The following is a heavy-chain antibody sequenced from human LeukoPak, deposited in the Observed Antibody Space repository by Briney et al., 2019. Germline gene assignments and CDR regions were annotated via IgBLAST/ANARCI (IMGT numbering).Heavy chain of an antibody. CDR3: ARKLGGFYYYYGMDV. D-gene: IGHD3-16*01. V-gene: IGHV4-39*07. CDR1: GGSISSSDYY. CDR2: IYYSGST. J-gene: IGHJ6*02. Sequence: PSETLSLTCTVSGGSISSSDYYWVWIRLPPGKGLEWIGTIYYSGSTYHNPSLKSRVTISVDTSKNQFSLRLSSVTAADTAVYYCARKLGGFYYYYGMDVWGQGTTVTVSS.